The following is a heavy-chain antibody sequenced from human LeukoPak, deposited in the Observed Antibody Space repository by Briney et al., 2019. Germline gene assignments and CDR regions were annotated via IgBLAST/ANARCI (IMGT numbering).Heavy chain of an antibody. CDR3: ARGLGIGVTTLPFDI. CDR1: GGTFSSYA. V-gene: IGHV1-46*01. Sequence: ASVKVSCKASGGTFSSYAISWVRQAPGQGLEWMGIINPSGGSTSYAQKFQGRVTMTRDTSTSTVYMGLSSLRSEDTAVYYCARGLGIGVTTLPFDIWGQGTMVTVSS. J-gene: IGHJ3*02. D-gene: IGHD4-17*01. CDR2: INPSGGST.